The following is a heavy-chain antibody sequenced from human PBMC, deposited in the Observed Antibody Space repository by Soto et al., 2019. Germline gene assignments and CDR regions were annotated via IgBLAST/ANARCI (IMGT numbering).Heavy chain of an antibody. CDR1: GYSISSGYY. J-gene: IGHJ5*02. Sequence: SETLSLTCAVSGYSISSGYYWGWIRQPPGKGLEWIASIYHSGSTYYNPSLKSRVTISVDTSKNQFSLKLTSVTATDTAVYYCARGAATVTPGWFDPWGQGTLVTVSS. D-gene: IGHD4-17*01. CDR3: ARGAATVTPGWFDP. V-gene: IGHV4-38-2*01. CDR2: IYHSGST.